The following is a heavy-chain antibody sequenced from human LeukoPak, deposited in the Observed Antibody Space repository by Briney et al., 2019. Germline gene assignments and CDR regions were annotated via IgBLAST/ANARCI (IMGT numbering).Heavy chain of an antibody. CDR2: INWNGGST. Sequence: GGSLRLSCAASGFTFDDYGMSWVRQAPGKGLEWVSGINWNGGSTGYADSVKGRFTISRDNAKNSLYLQMNSLRSEDTALYHCAMQLLWGYDPWGQGTLVTVSS. V-gene: IGHV3-20*01. D-gene: IGHD2-2*01. J-gene: IGHJ5*02. CDR3: AMQLLWGYDP. CDR1: GFTFDDYG.